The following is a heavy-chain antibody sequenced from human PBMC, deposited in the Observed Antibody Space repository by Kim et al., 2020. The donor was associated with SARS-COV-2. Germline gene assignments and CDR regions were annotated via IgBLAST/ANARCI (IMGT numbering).Heavy chain of an antibody. CDR3: ARDRETSGSFWGYDAFDI. J-gene: IGHJ3*02. Sequence: DSVRGRFTIARDNAKNSLYLQMTSLRSEDTALYYCARDRETSGSFWGYDAFDIWGQGTMVTVSS. V-gene: IGHV3-11*06. D-gene: IGHD1-26*01.